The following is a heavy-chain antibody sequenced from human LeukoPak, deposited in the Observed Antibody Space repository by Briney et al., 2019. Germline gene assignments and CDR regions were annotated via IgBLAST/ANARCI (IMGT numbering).Heavy chain of an antibody. CDR2: ISGSGGST. Sequence: GGSLRLSSAASGFTFSSYGMSWVRQAPGKGLEWVSGISGSGGSTYYADSVKGRFTISRDNSKSTLYLQMNSLRAEYTAVYYCAKYYNSGWGNAFDIWGQGTMVTVSS. D-gene: IGHD6-19*01. CDR3: AKYYNSGWGNAFDI. CDR1: GFTFSSYG. V-gene: IGHV3-23*01. J-gene: IGHJ3*02.